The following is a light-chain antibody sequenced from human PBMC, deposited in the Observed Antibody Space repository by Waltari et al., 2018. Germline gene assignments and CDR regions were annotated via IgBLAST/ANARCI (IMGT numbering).Light chain of an antibody. CDR2: YRSDTDK. CDR3: LNLRNNAVV. Sequence: QAVLTQPASLSAFPGASASLPCTLRSDINVATYRLYLYQQSPGRPPRFLVKYRSDTDKRQGSGVPSRFSGSKDTSANACILLVAELQSEDEAYYYCLNLRNNAVVFGGGTKLTVL. V-gene: IGLV5-45*01. CDR1: SDINVATYR. J-gene: IGLJ3*02.